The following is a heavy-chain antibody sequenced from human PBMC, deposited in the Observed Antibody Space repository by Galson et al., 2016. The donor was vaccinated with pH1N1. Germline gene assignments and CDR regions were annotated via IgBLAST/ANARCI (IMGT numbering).Heavy chain of an antibody. CDR2: IIPTFGTS. CDR1: GGIFSSYA. Sequence: SGKVSCKASGGIFSSYAVSWVRQAPGRGLEWMGGIIPTFGTSNYAQKFQGRATITADEPTSTAYLELSSLRSEDTAVYYCARAPDRGEGALSYYYGLDVWGQGTTVIVSS. J-gene: IGHJ6*02. V-gene: IGHV1-69*13. D-gene: IGHD3-10*01. CDR3: ARAPDRGEGALSYYYGLDV.